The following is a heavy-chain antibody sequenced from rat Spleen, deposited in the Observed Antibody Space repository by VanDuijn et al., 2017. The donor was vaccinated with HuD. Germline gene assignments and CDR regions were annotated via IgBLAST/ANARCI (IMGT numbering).Heavy chain of an antibody. J-gene: IGHJ2*01. Sequence: QVQLKESGPGLVQPSQTLSLTCTASGFSLTSYTVSWVRQPPGKGLEWIAAISSGGSTYYNSALKSRLSISRDTSKSQVFLKMNSLQTEDTAMYFCARSSRDWGQGVMVTVSS. V-gene: IGHV2-6*01. CDR2: ISSGGST. CDR1: GFSLTSYT. CDR3: ARSSRD.